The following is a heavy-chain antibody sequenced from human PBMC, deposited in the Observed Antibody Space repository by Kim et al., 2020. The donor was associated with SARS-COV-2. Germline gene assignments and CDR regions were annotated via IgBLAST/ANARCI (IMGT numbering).Heavy chain of an antibody. D-gene: IGHD3-10*01. CDR1: GGSISSGGYY. J-gene: IGHJ5*02. Sequence: SETLSLTCTVSGGSISSGGYYWSWIRQHPGKGLEWIGYIYYSGSTYYNPSLKSRVTISVDTSKNQFSLKLSSVTAADTAVYYCAGAHGSGSYYNVVEWFDPWGQGTLVTVSS. CDR3: AGAHGSGSYYNVVEWFDP. V-gene: IGHV4-31*03. CDR2: IYYSGST.